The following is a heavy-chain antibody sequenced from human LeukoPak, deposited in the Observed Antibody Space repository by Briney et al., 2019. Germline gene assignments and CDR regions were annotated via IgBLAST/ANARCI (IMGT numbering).Heavy chain of an antibody. CDR3: ARDYGLTTPGY. J-gene: IGHJ4*02. CDR1: GYTFTSYA. CDR2: INAGNGNT. D-gene: IGHD4-11*01. Sequence: GASVKVSCKASGYTFTSYAMHWVRQAPGQGLGWMGWINAGNGNTKYSQKFQGRVTITRDTSASTAYMELSSLRSEDTAVYYCARDYGLTTPGYWGQGTLVTVSS. V-gene: IGHV1-3*01.